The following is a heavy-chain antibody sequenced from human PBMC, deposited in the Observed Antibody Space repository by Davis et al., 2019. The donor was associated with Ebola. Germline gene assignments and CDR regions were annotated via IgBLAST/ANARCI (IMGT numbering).Heavy chain of an antibody. V-gene: IGHV3-30-3*01. CDR2: ISYDGSNK. D-gene: IGHD4-17*01. CDR1: AFPFSSYA. CDR3: VKSQSSTVTTWHY. Sequence: PGGSLRLSCAASAFPFSSYAMHWVRQAPGKGLAWVAVISYDGSNKYYAYSVKGRFTISRDNSKNTLYLQMNSLRAEDTAVYYCVKSQSSTVTTWHYLGQGTLVTVSS. J-gene: IGHJ4*02.